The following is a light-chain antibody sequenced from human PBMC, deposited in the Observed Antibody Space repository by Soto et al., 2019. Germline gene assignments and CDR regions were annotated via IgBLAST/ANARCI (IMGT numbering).Light chain of an antibody. CDR3: GTWDSSLRGV. CDR1: SSNIGNNY. CDR2: DNN. V-gene: IGLV1-51*01. Sequence: QSVLTQPPSVSAAPGQKVTISCSGSSSNIGNNYVSWYQQLPGTAPKLLIYDNNKRPSGIPDRFSGSKSGTSATLGITGLQTGDEAYYYCGTWDSSLRGVFGTGTKLTVL. J-gene: IGLJ1*01.